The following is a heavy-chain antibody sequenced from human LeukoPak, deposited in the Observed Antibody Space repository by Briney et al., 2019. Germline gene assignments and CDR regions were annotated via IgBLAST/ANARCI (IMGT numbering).Heavy chain of an antibody. CDR1: GFTFSSYG. D-gene: IGHD3-22*01. V-gene: IGHV3-30*18. CDR3: AKDSGYYDSSGSGFDY. CDR2: ISYDGSNK. Sequence: PGGSLRLSCAASGFTFSSYGMHWVRQAPGKGLEWVAVISYDGSNKYYADFVKGRFTISRDNSKNTLYLQMNSLRAEDTAVYYCAKDSGYYDSSGSGFDYWGQGTLVTVSS. J-gene: IGHJ4*02.